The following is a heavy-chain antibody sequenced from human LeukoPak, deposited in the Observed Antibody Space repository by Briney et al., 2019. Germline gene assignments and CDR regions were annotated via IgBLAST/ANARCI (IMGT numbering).Heavy chain of an antibody. CDR3: ARRSAGSSGSSFDY. V-gene: IGHV1-8*03. Sequence: ASVKVSCKASGYTFTSYDINWVRQATGQGLEWMGWMNPNSGNTGYAQKFQGRVTITRNTSISTAYMELSSLGSEDTAVYYCARRSAGSSGSSFDYWGQGTLVTVSS. D-gene: IGHD3-10*01. J-gene: IGHJ4*02. CDR2: MNPNSGNT. CDR1: GYTFTSYD.